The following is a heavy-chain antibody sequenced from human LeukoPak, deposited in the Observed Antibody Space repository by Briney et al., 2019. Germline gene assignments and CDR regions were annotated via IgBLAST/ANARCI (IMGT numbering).Heavy chain of an antibody. J-gene: IGHJ4*02. CDR1: GYTFSSYA. D-gene: IGHD5-18*01. V-gene: IGHV7-4-1*02. Sequence: VASVKVSRKASGYTFSSYAMNWVRQAPGQGLEWMGWINTKTGNPTYAQGFTGRFVFSLDTSVSTAYLQISSLKAEDTAVYYCARGYSYGSPSEAYYFDYWGQGTLVTVSS. CDR2: INTKTGNP. CDR3: ARGYSYGSPSEAYYFDY.